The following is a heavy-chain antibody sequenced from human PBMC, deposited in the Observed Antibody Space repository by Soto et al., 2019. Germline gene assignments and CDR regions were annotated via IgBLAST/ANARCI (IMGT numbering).Heavy chain of an antibody. J-gene: IGHJ6*03. CDR2: INAGNGNT. CDR3: ARDGVLYGSGSYYYYYYYYYMDV. D-gene: IGHD3-10*01. Sequence: ASVKVSCKASGYTFTSYAMHWVRQAPGQRLEWMGWINAGNGNTKYSQKFQGRVTITRDTSASTAYMELSSLRSEDTAVYYCARDGVLYGSGSYYYYYYYYYMDVWGKGTTVTVSS. CDR1: GYTFTSYA. V-gene: IGHV1-3*01.